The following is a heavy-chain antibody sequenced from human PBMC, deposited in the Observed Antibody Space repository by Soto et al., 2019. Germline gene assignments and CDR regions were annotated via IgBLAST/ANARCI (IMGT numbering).Heavy chain of an antibody. D-gene: IGHD6-13*01. J-gene: IGHJ4*02. Sequence: GGSLRLSCAASGFTFSSYGMHWVRQAPGKGLEWVAVISYDGSNKYYADSVKGRFTISRDNSKNTLYLQMNSLRAEDTAVYYCVSQQLGFDYWGQGTLVTVSS. CDR1: GFTFSSYG. V-gene: IGHV3-30*03. CDR2: ISYDGSNK. CDR3: VSQQLGFDY.